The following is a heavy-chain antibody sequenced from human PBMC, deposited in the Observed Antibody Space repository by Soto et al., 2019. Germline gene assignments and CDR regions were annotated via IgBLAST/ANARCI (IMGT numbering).Heavy chain of an antibody. D-gene: IGHD3-3*01. CDR3: ARGGGTILAPLP. Sequence: VKVSCKASGYTFTGYFMHWVRQAPGQGLEWMGWINPNSGATKYAQKFQGRVTLSRDTSISTAYMELSGLRSDDTAVYYCARGGGTILAPLPWGQGTLVTVSS. J-gene: IGHJ5*02. CDR2: INPNSGAT. CDR1: GYTFTGYF. V-gene: IGHV1-2*02.